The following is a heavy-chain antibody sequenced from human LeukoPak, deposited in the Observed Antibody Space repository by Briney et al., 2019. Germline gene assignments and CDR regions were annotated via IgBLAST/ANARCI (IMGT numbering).Heavy chain of an antibody. D-gene: IGHD3-16*02. CDR3: ARDRTPGYDYVWGSYRAGTDY. Sequence: ASVKVSRKASGYTFTSYGISWVRQAPGQGLEWMGWISAYNGNTNYAQKLQGRVTMTTDTSTSTAYMELRSLRSDDTAVYYCARDRTPGYDYVWGSYRAGTDYWGQGTLVTVSS. CDR1: GYTFTSYG. V-gene: IGHV1-18*04. J-gene: IGHJ4*02. CDR2: ISAYNGNT.